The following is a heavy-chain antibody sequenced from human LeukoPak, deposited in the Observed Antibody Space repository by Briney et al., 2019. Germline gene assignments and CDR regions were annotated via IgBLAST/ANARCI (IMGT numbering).Heavy chain of an antibody. J-gene: IGHJ4*02. D-gene: IGHD6-19*01. Sequence: PGGSLRLSCAASNFTVSGNYMTWVRQTPGMGLECVSVMYTEDVTYYADSVKGRFTISRDNSENTLYLQMNSLRTEDTAVYYCAGGRGGWYAFESWGQGTLVTVSS. CDR2: MYTEDVT. V-gene: IGHV3-53*01. CDR1: NFTVSGNY. CDR3: AGGRGGWYAFES.